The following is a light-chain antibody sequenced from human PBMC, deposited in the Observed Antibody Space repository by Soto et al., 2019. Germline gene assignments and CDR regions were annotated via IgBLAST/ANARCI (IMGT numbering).Light chain of an antibody. CDR1: NC. Sequence: NCLAWYLQKPGQSPQLLIYLGSNRASGVPDRFSGSGSGTDFTLKSIRVEAEDVGVCNWMQALHPHRFGPGTKVDIK. V-gene: IGKV2-28*01. CDR3: MQALHPHR. CDR2: LGS. J-gene: IGKJ3*01.